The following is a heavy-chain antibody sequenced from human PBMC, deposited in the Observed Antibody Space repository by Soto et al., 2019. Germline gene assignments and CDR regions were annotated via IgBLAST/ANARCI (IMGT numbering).Heavy chain of an antibody. J-gene: IGHJ5*02. CDR1: GGSISSGGYY. V-gene: IGHV4-31*03. Sequence: SETLSLTCTVSGGSISSGGYYWSWIRQHPGKGLEWIGYIYYSGSTYYNPSLKSRVTISVDTSKNQFSLKLSSVTAADTAVYHCASCIVVVGTWFDPWGQGTLVTVSS. CDR3: ASCIVVVGTWFDP. D-gene: IGHD3-22*01. CDR2: IYYSGST.